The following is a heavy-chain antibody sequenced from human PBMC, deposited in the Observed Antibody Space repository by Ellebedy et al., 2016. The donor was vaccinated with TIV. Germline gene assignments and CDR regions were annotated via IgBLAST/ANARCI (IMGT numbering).Heavy chain of an antibody. V-gene: IGHV4-39*01. CDR2: IYYSGST. CDR3: ARLDCSSTSCYGLYKPGWYFDL. J-gene: IGHJ2*01. Sequence: SETLSLXCTVSGGSISSSSYYWGWIRQPPGKGLEWIGSIYYSGSTYYNPSLKSRVTISVDTSKNQFSLKLSSVTAADTAVYYCARLDCSSTSCYGLYKPGWYFDLWGRGTLVTVSS. D-gene: IGHD2-2*01. CDR1: GGSISSSSYY.